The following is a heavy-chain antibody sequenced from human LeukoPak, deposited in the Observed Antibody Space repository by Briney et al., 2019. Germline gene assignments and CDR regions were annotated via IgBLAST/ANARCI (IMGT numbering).Heavy chain of an antibody. CDR2: IYYSGST. CDR1: SGSISSSSYY. CDR3: LNGDSSGYQH. J-gene: IGHJ1*01. Sequence: SETLSLTCTVSSGSISSSSYYWGWIRQPPGKGLEWIGSIYYSGSTYYNPSLKSRVTISVDTSKNQFSLKLSSVTAADTAVYYCLNGDSSGYQHWGQGTLVTVSS. D-gene: IGHD3-22*01. V-gene: IGHV4-39*07.